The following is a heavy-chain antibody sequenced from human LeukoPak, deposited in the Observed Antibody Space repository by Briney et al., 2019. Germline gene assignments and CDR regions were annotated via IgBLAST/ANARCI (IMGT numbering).Heavy chain of an antibody. V-gene: IGHV1-69*04. Sequence: GASVKVSCKASGGTFSSYAISWVRQAPGRGLEWMGRIIPILGIANYAQKFQGRVTITADKSTSTAYMELSSLRSEDTAVYYCALTALGPVLLSYAFDYWGQGTLVTVSS. CDR1: GGTFSSYA. J-gene: IGHJ4*02. CDR2: IIPILGIA. D-gene: IGHD3-22*01. CDR3: ALTALGPVLLSYAFDY.